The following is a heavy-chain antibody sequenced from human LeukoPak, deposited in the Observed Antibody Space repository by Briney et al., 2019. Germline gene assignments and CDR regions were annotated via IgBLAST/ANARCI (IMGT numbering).Heavy chain of an antibody. D-gene: IGHD5-12*01. CDR3: ASDVGVGTSGYGDY. V-gene: IGHV1-69*13. Sequence: SVKLSCTASGCTFSSYAISWVRQAPGQGLEWVGGISPSCGTANYAQKLQGRVTITADESTSTAYMELSSLRSEDTAVYYCASDVGVGTSGYGDYWGQGTLLTV. CDR2: ISPSCGTA. J-gene: IGHJ4*02. CDR1: GCTFSSYA.